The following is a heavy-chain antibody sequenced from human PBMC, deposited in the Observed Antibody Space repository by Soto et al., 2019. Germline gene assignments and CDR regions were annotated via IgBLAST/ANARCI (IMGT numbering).Heavy chain of an antibody. V-gene: IGHV3-23*01. D-gene: IGHD6-6*01. J-gene: IGHJ2*01. Sequence: VQLLEFGGGLVQPGGSLRLSCAAFGFTFSSYAMSWVRQAPGKGLEWVSAISGSGGSTYYADSEKGRFTISRDNARNPLYRQMNSLRGEDTAVYYCESQSGYSSASEDCYFDLWGRGTLVTVAS. CDR1: GFTFSSYA. CDR2: ISGSGGST. CDR3: ESQSGYSSASEDCYFDL.